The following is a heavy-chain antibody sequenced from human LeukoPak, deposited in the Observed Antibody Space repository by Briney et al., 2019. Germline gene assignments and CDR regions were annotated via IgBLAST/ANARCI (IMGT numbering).Heavy chain of an antibody. D-gene: IGHD1-26*01. CDR3: ARGPLSSSGPYPGYYYYYGMDV. V-gene: IGHV4-59*01. J-gene: IGHJ6*02. CDR2: IYYSGST. CDR1: GGSISSYY. Sequence: SETLSLTCTVPGGSISSYYWSWIRQPPGKGLEWIGYIYYSGSTNYNPSLKSRVTISVDTSKNQFSLKLSSVTAADTAVYYCARGPLSSSGPYPGYYYYYGMDVWGQGTTVTVSS.